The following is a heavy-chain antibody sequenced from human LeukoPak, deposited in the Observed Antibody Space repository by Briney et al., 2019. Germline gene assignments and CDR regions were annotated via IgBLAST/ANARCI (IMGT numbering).Heavy chain of an antibody. CDR3: AKDPGVVPAHYFDY. Sequence: GGSLRLSSAASGFTFSSFAMNWVPQAPGKGLEWVSGTGSTGVSTFYGDSVTGRFTVYRDNSKNTLSLQMNSLRAEDTAVYFWAKDPGVVPAHYFDYWGQGTLVTVSS. CDR1: GFTFSSFA. D-gene: IGHD2-2*01. J-gene: IGHJ4*02. CDR2: TGSTGVST. V-gene: IGHV3-23*01.